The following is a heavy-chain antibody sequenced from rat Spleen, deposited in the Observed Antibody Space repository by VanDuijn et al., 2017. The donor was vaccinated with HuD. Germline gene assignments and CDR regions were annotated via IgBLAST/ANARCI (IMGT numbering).Heavy chain of an antibody. CDR1: GFTFSNYD. CDR3: ARHSNWGFDY. J-gene: IGHJ2*01. V-gene: IGHV5-25*01. CDR2: ISYDGSGT. Sequence: EVQLVESGGGLVQPGRSMKLSCAASGFTFSNYDMAWVRQAPTKGLEWVASISYDGSGTYYRDSVKGRFTFSRDNAKSTLYLQMDSLRSEDTATYYCARHSNWGFDYWGQGVLVTVSS. D-gene: IGHD5-1*01.